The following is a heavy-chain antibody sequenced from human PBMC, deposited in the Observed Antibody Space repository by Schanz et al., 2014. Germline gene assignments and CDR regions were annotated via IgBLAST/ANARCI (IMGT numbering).Heavy chain of an antibody. CDR2: INTDGSEK. Sequence: QLVESGGGLVQPGGSLRLSCAASGFTFSNSWMTWVRQAPGKRLEWVANINTDGSEKYSLDSVKGRFTISRDNAKNSLYVQMNGLRAEDAAVYYCARGHYGMDVWGQGTTVIVSS. CDR3: ARGHYGMDV. CDR1: GFTFSNSW. V-gene: IGHV3-7*01. J-gene: IGHJ6*02.